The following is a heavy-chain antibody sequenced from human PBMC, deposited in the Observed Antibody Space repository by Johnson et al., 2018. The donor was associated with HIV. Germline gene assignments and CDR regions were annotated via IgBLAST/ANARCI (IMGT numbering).Heavy chain of an antibody. CDR2: ISSSGRSI. D-gene: IGHD5-24*01. CDR1: GFTFSDYF. V-gene: IGHV3-11*01. J-gene: IGHJ3*02. CDR3: ARGMARIAFDI. Sequence: QVQLVESGGGLIQPGGSLRLSCQASGFTFSDYFMSWIRQAPGKGLACISYISSSGRSIYYTDSMKGRFTISRDNSKNTLYLQMNSLRAEDTAVYYCARGMARIAFDIWGQGTMVTVSS.